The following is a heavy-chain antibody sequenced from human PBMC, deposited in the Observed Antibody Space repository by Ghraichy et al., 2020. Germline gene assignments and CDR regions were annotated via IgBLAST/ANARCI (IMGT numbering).Heavy chain of an antibody. CDR2: ISAYNGNT. J-gene: IGHJ5*02. V-gene: IGHV1-18*04. Sequence: ASVKVSCKASGYTFTSYGISWVRQAPGQGLEWMGWISAYNGNTNYAQKLQGRVTMTTDTSTSTAYMELRSLRSDDTAVYYCARRAPYYDFWSGYYGLDPWGQGTLVTVSS. CDR3: ARRAPYYDFWSGYYGLDP. D-gene: IGHD3-3*01. CDR1: GYTFTSYG.